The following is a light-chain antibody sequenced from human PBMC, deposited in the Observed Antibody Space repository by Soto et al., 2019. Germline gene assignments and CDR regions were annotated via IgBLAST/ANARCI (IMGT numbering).Light chain of an antibody. CDR2: RAS. CDR3: QQHSHWPPWT. Sequence: IVLTQSPANLSXPPGARATLXXXXSESVSDDLAWYQQKPGRAPRLLIYRASTRAAGVSARISGSGSGTDFTLTISNLEPEDFAVYYCQQHSHWPPWTFGQGTKVDIK. V-gene: IGKV3-11*01. CDR1: ESVSDD. J-gene: IGKJ1*01.